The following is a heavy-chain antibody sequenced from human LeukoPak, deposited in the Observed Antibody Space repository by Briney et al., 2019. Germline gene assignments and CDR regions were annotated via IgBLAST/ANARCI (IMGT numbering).Heavy chain of an antibody. Sequence: PSEALSLTCTVSGGSISSYYWSWIRQPAGKGLEWIGRIYTSGSTNYNPSLKSRVTMSVDTSKNQFSLKLSSVTAADTAVYYCARGNFWSGYPYCFDYWGQGTPVTVSS. J-gene: IGHJ4*02. CDR1: GGSISSYY. D-gene: IGHD3-3*01. V-gene: IGHV4-4*07. CDR2: IYTSGST. CDR3: ARGNFWSGYPYCFDY.